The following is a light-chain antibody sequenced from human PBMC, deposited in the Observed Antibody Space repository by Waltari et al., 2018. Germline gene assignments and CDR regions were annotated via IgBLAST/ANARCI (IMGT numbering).Light chain of an antibody. CDR2: DVS. CDR1: SSDIGGYNY. V-gene: IGLV2-11*01. CDR3: CSHTGSYTFGVV. J-gene: IGLJ2*01. Sequence: QSALTQPRSVSASPGQSVTISCTGSSSDIGGYNYVSWYQQHPGKVPKLIIYDVSKRPSGVPDRFSGSKSGDTASLIISGLQAEDEATYPCCSHTGSYTFGVVFGGGTKLTVL.